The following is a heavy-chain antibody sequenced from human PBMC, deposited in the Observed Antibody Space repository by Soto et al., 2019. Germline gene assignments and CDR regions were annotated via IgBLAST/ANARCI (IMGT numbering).Heavy chain of an antibody. D-gene: IGHD2-8*01. J-gene: IGHJ6*02. V-gene: IGHV1-2*04. CDR1: GYTFTSYA. CDR3: ARDTNMAYYYGMDV. CDR2: INPNSGGT. Sequence: GASVKVSCKASGYTFTSYAMHWVRQAPGQRLEWMGWINPNSGGTNYAQKFQGWVTMTRDTSISTAYMELSRLRSDDTAVYYCARDTNMAYYYGMDVWGQGTTVTVSS.